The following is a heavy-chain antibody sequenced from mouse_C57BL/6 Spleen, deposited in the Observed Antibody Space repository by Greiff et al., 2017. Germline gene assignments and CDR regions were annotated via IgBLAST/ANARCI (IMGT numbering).Heavy chain of an antibody. CDR3: AREDGNYGHAMDY. CDR1: GYTFTSYT. V-gene: IGHV1-4*01. D-gene: IGHD2-1*01. Sequence: QVQLQQSGAELARPGASVKMSCKASGYTFTSYTMHWVKQRPGPGLEWIGYINPSSGYTKYNQKFKDKATLTADKSSSTAYMQLISLTSEDSAVYYCAREDGNYGHAMDYWGQGTSVTVSS. CDR2: INPSSGYT. J-gene: IGHJ4*01.